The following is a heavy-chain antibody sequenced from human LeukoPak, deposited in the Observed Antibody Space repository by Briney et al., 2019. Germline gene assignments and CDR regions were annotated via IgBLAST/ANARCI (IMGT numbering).Heavy chain of an antibody. V-gene: IGHV3-9*01. CDR1: GFTFDDYA. Sequence: GGSLRLSCAASGFTFDDYAMHWVRQAPGKGLEWVSGISWNSGSIGYADSVKGRFTISRDNAKNSLYLQMNSLRAEDTALYYCAKDLITGYSSSWGLFDYWGQGTLVTVSS. CDR2: ISWNSGSI. J-gene: IGHJ4*02. CDR3: AKDLITGYSSSWGLFDY. D-gene: IGHD6-13*01.